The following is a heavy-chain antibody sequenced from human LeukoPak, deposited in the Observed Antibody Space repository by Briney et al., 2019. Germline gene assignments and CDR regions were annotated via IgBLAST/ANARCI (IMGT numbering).Heavy chain of an antibody. CDR1: GFTFSDYG. Sequence: PGGSLRLSCAASGFTFSDYGMHWVRQAPGKGLEWVAVIWYDGSNKYYADSVKGRFTISRDNSKNTLYLQMNSLRAEDTAVYYCAKDLGYSGYDPLDYWGQGTLVTVSS. CDR3: AKDLGYSGYDPLDY. D-gene: IGHD5-12*01. CDR2: IWYDGSNK. J-gene: IGHJ4*02. V-gene: IGHV3-33*06.